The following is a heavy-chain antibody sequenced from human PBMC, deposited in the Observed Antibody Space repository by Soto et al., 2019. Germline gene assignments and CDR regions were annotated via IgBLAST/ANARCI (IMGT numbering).Heavy chain of an antibody. D-gene: IGHD6-19*01. CDR3: ARAEPPIAVAGTTPSYYFDY. J-gene: IGHJ4*02. CDR2: IYHSGST. V-gene: IGHV4-38-2*01. Sequence: TSETLSLTCAVSGYSISSGYYWGWIRQPPGKGLGWIGSIYHSGSTYYNPSLKSRVTISVDTSKNQFSLKLSSVTAADTAVYYCARAEPPIAVAGTTPSYYFDYWGQGTLVTVSS. CDR1: GYSISSGYY.